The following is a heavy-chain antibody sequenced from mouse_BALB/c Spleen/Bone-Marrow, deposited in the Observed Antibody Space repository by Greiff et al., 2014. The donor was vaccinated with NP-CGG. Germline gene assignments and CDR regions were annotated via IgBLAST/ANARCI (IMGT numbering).Heavy chain of an antibody. D-gene: IGHD1-3*01. CDR3: ARDRGVKGQATES. J-gene: IGHJ4*01. V-gene: IGHV5-4*02. CDR2: ISDGGSYT. Sequence: DVHLVESGGGLVKPGGSLKLSCAASGFTFSDYYMYWVRQTPEKRLEWVATISDGGSYTYYPDSVKGRFTISRDIAKNNLYLQMSRLKSEDTAMYYCARDRGVKGQATESSGQRTSVPIPS. CDR1: GFTFSDYY.